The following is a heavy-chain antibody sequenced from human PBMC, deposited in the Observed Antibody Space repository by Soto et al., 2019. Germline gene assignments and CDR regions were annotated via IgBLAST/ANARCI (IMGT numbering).Heavy chain of an antibody. Sequence: GASVKVSCKASGYTFTSYGISWVRQAPGQGLEWMGWISAYNGNTNYAQKLQGRVTMTTDTSTSTAYMELRSLRSDDTAVYYCARGGPIDIAVAGWPPRVWGQGTTVTVSS. V-gene: IGHV1-18*01. CDR2: ISAYNGNT. CDR3: ARGGPIDIAVAGWPPRV. D-gene: IGHD6-19*01. J-gene: IGHJ6*02. CDR1: GYTFTSYG.